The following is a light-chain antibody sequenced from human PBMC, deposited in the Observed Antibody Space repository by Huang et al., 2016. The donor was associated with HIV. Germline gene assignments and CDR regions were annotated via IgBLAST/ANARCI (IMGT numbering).Light chain of an antibody. CDR1: QSFGSN. Sequence: EIVMTQSPATLSVSPGERATLSCRASQSFGSNLAWYQQRRGPAPRLLIYAASTRTTGIPARFSGSGSGTEFTLTVSSLQSEDFAVYYCQQHNSWPRTFGQGTRV. V-gene: IGKV3-15*01. CDR3: QQHNSWPRT. CDR2: AAS. J-gene: IGKJ1*01.